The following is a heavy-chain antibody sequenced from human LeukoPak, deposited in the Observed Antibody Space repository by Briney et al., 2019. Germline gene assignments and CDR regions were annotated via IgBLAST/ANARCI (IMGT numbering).Heavy chain of an antibody. CDR1: GYTFTGYY. D-gene: IGHD1-26*01. CDR3: ARWEEWEPYGY. CDR2: INPNSGGT. J-gene: IGHJ4*02. V-gene: IGHV1-2*02. Sequence: ASVTVSCKASGYTFTGYYTHWVRQAPGQGLEWMGWINPNSGGTNYAQKFQGRVTMTRDTSISTAYMELSRLRSDDTAVYYCARWEEWEPYGYWGQGTLVTVSS.